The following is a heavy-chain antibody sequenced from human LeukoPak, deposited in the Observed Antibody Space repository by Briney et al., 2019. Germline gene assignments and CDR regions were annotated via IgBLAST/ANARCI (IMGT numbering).Heavy chain of an antibody. Sequence: PGGSLRLSRAASGFTFSDYYMSSIRQAPGKGLEWVSYISSSGSTIYYADSVKGRFTISRDNAKNSLYLQMNSLRAEDTATYYCSRVGCTSSSCANGGYDYYYMDVWGKGSTVTVSS. J-gene: IGHJ6*03. V-gene: IGHV3-11*04. D-gene: IGHD2-2*01. CDR1: GFTFSDYY. CDR2: ISSSGSTI. CDR3: SRVGCTSSSCANGGYDYYYMDV.